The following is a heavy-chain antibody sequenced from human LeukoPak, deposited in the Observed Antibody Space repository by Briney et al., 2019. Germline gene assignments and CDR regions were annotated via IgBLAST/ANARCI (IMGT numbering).Heavy chain of an antibody. CDR1: GYTFTGYY. CDR3: ARVHYYGSGSYVFFDY. V-gene: IGHV1-2*02. Sequence: GASVKVSCKASGYTFTGYYMHWVRQAPGQGLEWMGWINPNSGGTNYAQKFQGRVTMTRDTSISTAYMELSRLRSDDTAVYYCARVHYYGSGSYVFFDYWGQGTLVTVSS. J-gene: IGHJ4*02. CDR2: INPNSGGT. D-gene: IGHD3-10*01.